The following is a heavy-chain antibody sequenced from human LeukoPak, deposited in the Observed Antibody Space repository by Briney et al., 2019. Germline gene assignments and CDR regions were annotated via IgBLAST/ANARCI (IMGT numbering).Heavy chain of an antibody. J-gene: IGHJ6*02. CDR1: GGSFSGYY. CDR3: ARSYGRYYYGMDV. D-gene: IGHD4-17*01. CDR2: INHSGST. V-gene: IGHV4-34*01. Sequence: PSETLSLTCAVYGGSFSGYYWSWIRQPPGKGLEWIGEINHSGSTNYNPSLKSRVTISVDTSKNQFSLKLSSVTAADTAVYYCARSYGRYYYGMDVWGQGTTVTVSS.